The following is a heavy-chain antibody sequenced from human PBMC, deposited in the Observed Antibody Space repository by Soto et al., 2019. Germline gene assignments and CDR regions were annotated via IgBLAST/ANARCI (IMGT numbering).Heavy chain of an antibody. CDR1: GFTFSSYA. Sequence: QVQLVESGGGVVQPGRSLRLSCAASGFTFSSYAMHWVRQAPGKGLEWVAVISYDGSNKYYADSVKGRFTISRDNSKNTLYLQMNSLRAEDTAVYYCAKVFWSGDYYYGMDVWGQGTTVTVSS. J-gene: IGHJ6*02. CDR3: AKVFWSGDYYYGMDV. V-gene: IGHV3-30-3*01. CDR2: ISYDGSNK. D-gene: IGHD3-3*01.